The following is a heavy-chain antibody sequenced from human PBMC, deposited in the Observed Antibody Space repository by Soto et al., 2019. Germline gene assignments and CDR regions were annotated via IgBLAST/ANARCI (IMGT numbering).Heavy chain of an antibody. D-gene: IGHD1-26*01. CDR3: ARDGYSGSPLDY. CDR1: GFIFSSYW. J-gene: IGHJ4*02. Sequence: GGSLRLSCAASGFIFSSYWMHWVRQAPGKGLVWVSRINSDGSITSYADSVKGRFTISRDNADNTLYLQMNSLRAEDTAVYYCARDGYSGSPLDYWGQGTLVTVSS. V-gene: IGHV3-74*01. CDR2: INSDGSIT.